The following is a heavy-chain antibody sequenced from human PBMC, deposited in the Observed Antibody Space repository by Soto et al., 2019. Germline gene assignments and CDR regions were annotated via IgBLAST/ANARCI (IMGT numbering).Heavy chain of an antibody. J-gene: IGHJ4*02. CDR3: ASLDYGDNFDY. CDR1: GFSFTTYW. D-gene: IGHD4-17*01. V-gene: IGHV5-51*01. Sequence: GESLKISCKGSGFSFTTYWIAWVRQMPGKGLEWMGIIYPGDSNTTYSPSFQGQVTISADKSISTAYLQWSSLKASDTAMYYCASLDYGDNFDYWGQGTLVTVSS. CDR2: IYPGDSNT.